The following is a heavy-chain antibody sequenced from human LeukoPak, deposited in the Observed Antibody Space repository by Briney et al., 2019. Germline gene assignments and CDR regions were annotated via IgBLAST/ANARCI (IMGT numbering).Heavy chain of an antibody. V-gene: IGHV1-69*01. J-gene: IGHJ4*02. D-gene: IGHD4-17*01. CDR3: ARAIDYGDYETYFDY. CDR1: GGTFSSYA. CDR2: IIPIFGTA. Sequence: SVKVSCKASGGTFSSYAISWVRQAPGQGLEWMGGIIPIFGTANYAQKFQGRVTITADESTSTAYMELSSLRSEDTAVYYCARAIDYGDYETYFDYWGQGTLVTVSS.